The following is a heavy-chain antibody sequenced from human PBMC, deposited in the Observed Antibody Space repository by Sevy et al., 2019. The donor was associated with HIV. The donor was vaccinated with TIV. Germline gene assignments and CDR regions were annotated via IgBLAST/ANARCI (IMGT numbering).Heavy chain of an antibody. CDR2: INESGIT. CDR3: ARSPPVVVVPGAPSWFDP. V-gene: IGHV4-34*01. J-gene: IGHJ5*02. D-gene: IGHD2-2*01. CDR1: DGSFSGYY. Sequence: KQSQTLSLTCAVHDGSFSGYYWNWIRQLPEKGLEWIGEINESGITYYNPSLKSRVTISVDTSKKQFSLKLNSVTAVDSAVYFCARSPPVVVVPGAPSWFDPWGQGTLVTVSS.